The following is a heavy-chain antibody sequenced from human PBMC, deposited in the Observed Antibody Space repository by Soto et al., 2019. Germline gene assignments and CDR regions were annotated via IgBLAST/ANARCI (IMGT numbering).Heavy chain of an antibody. CDR2: IIADNGNI. D-gene: IGHD6-13*01. V-gene: IGHV1-3*01. CDR1: GYTFTTYG. Sequence: QVQVVQSGAEVKKPGASVKVSCKASGYTFTTYGMHWVRQAPGQRLEWMGWIIADNGNIKYSQKFQGRVTITRDTSASTAYMELSSLRSEDTAVYYCARGVATADFYHSGMDVWGQGTTVTVSS. CDR3: ARGVATADFYHSGMDV. J-gene: IGHJ6*02.